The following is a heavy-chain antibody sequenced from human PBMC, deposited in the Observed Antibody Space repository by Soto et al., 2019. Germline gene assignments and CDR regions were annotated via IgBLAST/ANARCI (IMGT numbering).Heavy chain of an antibody. CDR3: ARASSSSSVADY. J-gene: IGHJ4*02. Sequence: SETLSLTCSVSGESIISGGYYWSLIRHLPGKGLEWIGYIYDTESAYYNPSLKSRVSISMDTSENHFAMRLTSVTAADSAVYYGARASSSSSVADYWGQGLQVTVSS. D-gene: IGHD6-6*01. CDR2: IYDTESA. CDR1: GESIISGGYY. V-gene: IGHV4-31*03.